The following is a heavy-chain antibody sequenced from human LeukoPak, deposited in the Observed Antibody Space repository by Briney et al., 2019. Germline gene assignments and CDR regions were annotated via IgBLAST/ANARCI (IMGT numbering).Heavy chain of an antibody. J-gene: IGHJ4*02. Sequence: PSETLSLTCTVSGASISTYYWSWSRQPPGKGLEWIGYIHDSESTNYNPSLKSRVTISVDTSKNQFSLRLSSVTAADTAVYYCARVIYYGQYFFDYWGQGTLVAVSS. V-gene: IGHV4-59*08. D-gene: IGHD3-10*01. CDR2: IHDSEST. CDR1: GASISTYY. CDR3: ARVIYYGQYFFDY.